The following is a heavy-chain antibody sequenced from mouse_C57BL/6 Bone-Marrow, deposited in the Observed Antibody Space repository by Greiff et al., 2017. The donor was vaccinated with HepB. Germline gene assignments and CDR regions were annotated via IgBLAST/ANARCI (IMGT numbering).Heavy chain of an antibody. J-gene: IGHJ4*01. CDR2: IWRGGST. V-gene: IGHV2-5*01. D-gene: IGHD2-12*01. Sequence: VQLQESGPGLVQPSQCLSITCTVSGFSLTSYGVHWVRQSPGKGLEWLGVIWRGGSTDYNAAFMSRLSITKDNSTSQDFFKMNSLQADDTAIYYCAKKWGDYSPYAMDYGGQGTSVTVSS. CDR3: AKKWGDYSPYAMDY. CDR1: GFSLTSYG.